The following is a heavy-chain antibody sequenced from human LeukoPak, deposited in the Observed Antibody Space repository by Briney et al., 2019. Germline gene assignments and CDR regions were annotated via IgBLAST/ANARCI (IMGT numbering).Heavy chain of an antibody. CDR1: GFSFSSFS. V-gene: IGHV3-21*01. J-gene: IGHJ1*01. Sequence: GGSLRLSCTASGFSFSSFSMNWVRQAPGKGLEWVSTVSTNGAATYYADSVKGRFTISRDNAKNSLYLQMNSLRAEDTAVYYCARDILTSSQSRYQHWGQGTLVTVSS. D-gene: IGHD3-9*01. CDR3: ARDILTSSQSRYQH. CDR2: VSTNGAAT.